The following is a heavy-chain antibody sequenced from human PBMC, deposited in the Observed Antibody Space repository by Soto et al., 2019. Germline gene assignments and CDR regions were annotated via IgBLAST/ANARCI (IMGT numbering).Heavy chain of an antibody. J-gene: IGHJ4*02. CDR2: ISYTGRT. CDR1: GGSMRSYY. V-gene: IGHV4-59*01. D-gene: IGHD4-17*01. CDR3: ARDRDYGDYDY. Sequence: SETLSLTCTVSGGSMRSYYWTWIWQPPGKGLEWIGYISYTGRTDYNPSLKSRVNISLDTSKNQFSLRLDSVTAADTAVYYCARDRDYGDYDYWGQGTLVTVSS.